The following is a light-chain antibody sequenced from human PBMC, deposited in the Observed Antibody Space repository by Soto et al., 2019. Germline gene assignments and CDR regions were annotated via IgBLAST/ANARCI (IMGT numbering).Light chain of an antibody. Sequence: QSALTQPASVSGSPGQSITISCTGTSSDVGGYNYVSWYQQHPGKAPKLMIYDVSNRPSGVSNRFSGSKSGNTASLTISGLHAEDEADYYCSSSTSSSTVVFGGGTKLTVL. CDR3: SSSTSSSTVV. CDR2: DVS. V-gene: IGLV2-14*01. J-gene: IGLJ2*01. CDR1: SSDVGGYNY.